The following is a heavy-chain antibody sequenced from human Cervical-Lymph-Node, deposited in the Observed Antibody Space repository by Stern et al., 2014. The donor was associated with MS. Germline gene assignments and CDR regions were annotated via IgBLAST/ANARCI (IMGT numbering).Heavy chain of an antibody. Sequence: QVQLVQSGAAVKQPGSSVKVSCKASGGTFSSIEISWVRKAPGQGLEWLGGISPLFGTTNYEQQVQGRVTIVADESTHTVNMRLSRLRSEDTAVYYCVRDQGGIAASWGQGTLVTVSS. V-gene: IGHV1-69*01. CDR3: VRDQGGIAAS. CDR2: ISPLFGTT. CDR1: GGTFSSIE. J-gene: IGHJ4*02. D-gene: IGHD6-13*01.